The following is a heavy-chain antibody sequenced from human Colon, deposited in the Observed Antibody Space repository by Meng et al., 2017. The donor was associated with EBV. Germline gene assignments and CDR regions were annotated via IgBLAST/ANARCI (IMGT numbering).Heavy chain of an antibody. CDR2: IYYSGST. CDR3: ASFDHIPRRNYFDY. CDR1: GGSISSGGYY. Sequence: QVQMQESGPGLVKPSQTLSLTCTVSGGSISSGGYYWSWIRQHPGKGLEWIGYIYYSGSTYYNPSLKNRVTISVDTSKNQFSLNLNSMTAADTAVYYCASFDHIPRRNYFDYWGQGTLVTVSS. V-gene: IGHV4-31*03. J-gene: IGHJ4*02. D-gene: IGHD2-21*01.